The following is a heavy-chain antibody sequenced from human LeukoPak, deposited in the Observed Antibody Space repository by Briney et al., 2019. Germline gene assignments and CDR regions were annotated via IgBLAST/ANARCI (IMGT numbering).Heavy chain of an antibody. Sequence: KFQGRVTITRDTSASTAYMELSSLRSEDTAVYYCARLVKISTVAGTYYFDYWGQGTLVTVPS. J-gene: IGHJ4*02. CDR3: ARLVKISTVAGTYYFDY. V-gene: IGHV1-3*01. D-gene: IGHD6-19*01.